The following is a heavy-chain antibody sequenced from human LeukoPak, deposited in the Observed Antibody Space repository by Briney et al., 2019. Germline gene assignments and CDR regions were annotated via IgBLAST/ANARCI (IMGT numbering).Heavy chain of an antibody. CDR1: GGSISSYY. CDR2: IYYSGST. V-gene: IGHV4-59*01. CDR3: ARGALVVPAASYYFDY. J-gene: IGHJ4*02. Sequence: PSETLFLTCTVSGGSISSYYWSWIRQPPGKGLEWIGYIYYSGSTNYNPSLKSRVTISVDTSKNQFSLKLSSVTAADTAVYYCARGALVVPAASYYFDYWGQGTLVTVSS. D-gene: IGHD2-2*01.